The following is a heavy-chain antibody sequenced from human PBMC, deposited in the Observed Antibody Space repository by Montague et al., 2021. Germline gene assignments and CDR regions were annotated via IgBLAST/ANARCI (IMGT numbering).Heavy chain of an antibody. D-gene: IGHD3-22*01. CDR3: ARVAAWGYYDTSGPNWFDP. CDR1: GGSISSNNW. Sequence: SETLSLTCAVSGGSISSNNWWTWVRQPPGKGLEWIGEIFHNGSTTYSPSLKSLVTISMDKSKNQFSLKLTSVTAADTAVYYCARVAAWGYYDTSGPNWFDPWGQGTLGTGSS. CDR2: IFHNGST. J-gene: IGHJ5*02. V-gene: IGHV4-4*02.